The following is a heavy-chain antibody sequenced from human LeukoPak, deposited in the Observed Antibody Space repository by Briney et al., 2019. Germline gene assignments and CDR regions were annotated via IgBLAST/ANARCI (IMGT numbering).Heavy chain of an antibody. CDR1: GYTFTSYG. CDR3: ARVSAVAKGTSAFDI. CDR2: ISAYNGNT. V-gene: IGHV1-18*01. D-gene: IGHD4-23*01. Sequence: ASVKVSCKASGYTFTSYGISWVRQAPGQGLEWMGWISAYNGNTNYAQKLQGRVTMTTDTSTSTAYMELRSLRSDDTAVYYCARVSAVAKGTSAFDIWGQGTMVTVSS. J-gene: IGHJ3*02.